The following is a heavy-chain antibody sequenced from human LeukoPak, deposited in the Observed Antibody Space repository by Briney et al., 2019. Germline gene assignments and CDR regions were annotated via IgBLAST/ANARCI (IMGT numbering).Heavy chain of an antibody. CDR2: IYSGGST. Sequence: GGSLRLSCAASGFTFSSYSMSWVRQAPGKGLEWVSVIYSGGSTYYADSVKGRFTISRDNSKNTLYLQMNSLRAEDTAVYYCATTYPFDYWGQGTLVTVSS. CDR3: ATTYPFDY. J-gene: IGHJ4*02. D-gene: IGHD2-2*02. V-gene: IGHV3-53*01. CDR1: GFTFSSYS.